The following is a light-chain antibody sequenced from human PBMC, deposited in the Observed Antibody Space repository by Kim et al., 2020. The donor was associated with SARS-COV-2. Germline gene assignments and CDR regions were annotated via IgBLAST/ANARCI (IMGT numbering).Light chain of an antibody. CDR1: QSLVYIDGNIY. Sequence: PAAISCRSSQSLVYIDGNIYLNWFRQRPGQSPRRLIYKVCNRDSGVPDRFSGSGSGTDFTLQISRVEAEDVGVYYCMQGTHWPFTFGPGTKVDIK. CDR2: KVC. CDR3: MQGTHWPFT. V-gene: IGKV2-30*01. J-gene: IGKJ3*01.